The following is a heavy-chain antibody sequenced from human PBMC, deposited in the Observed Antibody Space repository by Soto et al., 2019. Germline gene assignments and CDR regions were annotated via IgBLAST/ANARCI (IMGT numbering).Heavy chain of an antibody. Sequence: SVKVSCKASGGTFSSYAISWVRQAPGQGLEWMGGIIPIFGTANYAQKFQGRVTITADESTSTAYMELSSLRSEDTAVYYCARDPIPRYCSSTSCEPHWDGWFDPWGQGTLVTVSS. CDR1: GGTFSSYA. V-gene: IGHV1-69*13. J-gene: IGHJ5*02. D-gene: IGHD2-2*01. CDR2: IIPIFGTA. CDR3: ARDPIPRYCSSTSCEPHWDGWFDP.